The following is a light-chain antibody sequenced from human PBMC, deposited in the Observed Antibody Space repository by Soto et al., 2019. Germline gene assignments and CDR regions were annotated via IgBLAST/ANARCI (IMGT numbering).Light chain of an antibody. CDR1: QSVDSN. Sequence: EVVMTQSPATLSVSPGERATLSCRASQSVDSNLAWYQQKPGQAPRLLIHGASTRATGIPARFSGSGSGTEFTLTIRSLQSEDFAVYYCQQDNNWPPYTFGQGTKLEIK. CDR3: QQDNNWPPYT. J-gene: IGKJ2*01. CDR2: GAS. V-gene: IGKV3-15*01.